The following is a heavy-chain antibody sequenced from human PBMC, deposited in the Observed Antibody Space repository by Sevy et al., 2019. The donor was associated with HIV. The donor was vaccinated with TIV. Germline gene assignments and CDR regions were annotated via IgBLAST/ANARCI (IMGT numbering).Heavy chain of an antibody. CDR1: GFTFSNHA. J-gene: IGHJ3*02. V-gene: IGHV3-30*02. Sequence: GGSLRLSCTASGFTFSNHAMHWVRQGPGKGPEWVAFIRNDGSHEYYADSVKGRFTISRDNSKNTLYLQMNSLGPEETAVYYCARDRKVLLVVYAIPFDAFDIWGQGTMVTVSS. D-gene: IGHD2-8*02. CDR3: ARDRKVLLVVYAIPFDAFDI. CDR2: IRNDGSHE.